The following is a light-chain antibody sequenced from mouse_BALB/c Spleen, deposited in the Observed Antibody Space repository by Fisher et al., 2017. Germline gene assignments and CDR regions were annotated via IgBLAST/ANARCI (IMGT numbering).Light chain of an antibody. V-gene: IGKV4-57-1*01. CDR3: QQYSGYPFT. J-gene: IGKJ4*01. Sequence: DIVLTQTPAIMSASPGEKVTMTCSASSSVSSSYLHWYQQKPGSSPKLWIYSTSNLASGVPARFSGSGSGSSYSLTISSVEAEDAATYYCQQYSGYPFTFGSGTKLEIK. CDR1: SSVSSSY. CDR2: STS.